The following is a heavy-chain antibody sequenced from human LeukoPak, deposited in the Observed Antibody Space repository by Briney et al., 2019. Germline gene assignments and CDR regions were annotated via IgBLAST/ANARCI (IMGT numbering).Heavy chain of an antibody. CDR2: INHSGST. CDR3: ARSGRFGGYYYGMDV. V-gene: IGHV4-34*01. Sequence: PSETLSLTCAVYGGSFSGYYWSWIRQPPGKGLEWIGEINHSGSTNYNPSLKSRVTISVDTSKNQFSLNLTSVTAADTAVYYCARSGRFGGYYYGMDVWGQWATVTVSS. D-gene: IGHD3-10*01. J-gene: IGHJ6*02. CDR1: GGSFSGYY.